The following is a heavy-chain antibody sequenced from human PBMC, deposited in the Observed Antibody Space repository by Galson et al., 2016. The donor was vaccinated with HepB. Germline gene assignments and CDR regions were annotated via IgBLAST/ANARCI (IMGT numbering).Heavy chain of an antibody. CDR1: GASIISTNYN. CDR2: IFHTGRS. Sequence: SETLSLTCTVSGASIISTNYNWGWIRQPPGKGLEWIASIFHTGRSDYNPSLQSRVPISVDTSMNRFSLSLRSVSTAVTATSFCARHPTGYPNWFDRWGHGTLVVVSS. J-gene: IGHJ5*02. D-gene: IGHD3-9*01. V-gene: IGHV4-39*01. CDR3: ARHPTGYPNWFDR.